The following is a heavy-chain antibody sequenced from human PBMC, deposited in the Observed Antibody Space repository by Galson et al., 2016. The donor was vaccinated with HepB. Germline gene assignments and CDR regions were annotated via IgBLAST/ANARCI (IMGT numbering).Heavy chain of an antibody. Sequence: SVKVSCKASGYTFTSYGINRVRQAPGQGLEWMGWISAYNGNTNYAQNFKGRVTMTTDTSTFTAYMELRSLRSDDTAVYYCARDPAPAAPRNWFDPWGQGTLVTVSS. CDR1: GYTFTSYG. D-gene: IGHD2-2*01. V-gene: IGHV1-18*01. J-gene: IGHJ5*02. CDR2: ISAYNGNT. CDR3: ARDPAPAAPRNWFDP.